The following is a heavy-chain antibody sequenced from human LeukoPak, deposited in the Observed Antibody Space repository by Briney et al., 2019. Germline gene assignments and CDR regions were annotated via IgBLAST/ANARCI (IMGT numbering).Heavy chain of an antibody. V-gene: IGHV1-8*02. Sequence: ASVKLSCKASGYTFTSYYMHWVRQGPRQGLEWMGWMNPNSGNTGYAQKFQGRVTMTRNTSISTDYMELSSLRSEDTAVYYCARGGYYDSSGYYPEDFDYWGQGTLVTVSS. CDR1: GYTFTSYY. D-gene: IGHD3-22*01. CDR3: ARGGYYDSSGYYPEDFDY. J-gene: IGHJ4*02. CDR2: MNPNSGNT.